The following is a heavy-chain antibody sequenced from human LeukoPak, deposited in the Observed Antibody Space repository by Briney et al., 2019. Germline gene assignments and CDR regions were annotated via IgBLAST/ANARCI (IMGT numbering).Heavy chain of an antibody. Sequence: GSLRLSCAASGFTFSSYSMNWVRQAPGKGLEWVSSIISSSSYIYYADSVKGRFTISRDNAKNALYLKMNSLRAEDTAVYYCTLNQNTARLPYYFDYWGQGTLVTVSS. V-gene: IGHV3-21*01. CDR2: IISSSSYI. J-gene: IGHJ4*02. D-gene: IGHD5-18*01. CDR1: GFTFSSYS. CDR3: TLNQNTARLPYYFDY.